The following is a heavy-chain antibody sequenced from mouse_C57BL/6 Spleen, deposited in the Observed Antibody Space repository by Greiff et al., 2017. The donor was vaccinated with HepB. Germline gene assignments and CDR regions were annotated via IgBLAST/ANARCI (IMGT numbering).Heavy chain of an antibody. CDR1: GYTFTGYW. Sequence: QVQLQQSGAELMKPGASVKLSCKATGYTFTGYWIEWVKQRPGHGLEWIGEILPGSGSTNYIEKFKGKATFTADTSSNTAYMQLSSLTTEDSAIYYCARELDYWGQGTTLTVSS. CDR2: ILPGSGST. V-gene: IGHV1-9*01. CDR3: ARELDY. J-gene: IGHJ2*01.